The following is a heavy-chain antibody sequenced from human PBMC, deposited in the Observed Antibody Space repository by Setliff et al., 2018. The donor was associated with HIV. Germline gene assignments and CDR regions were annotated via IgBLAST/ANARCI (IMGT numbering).Heavy chain of an antibody. Sequence: ASVKISCKASGYTFTTYGISWVRQAPGHGLEWMGWISPYIGHTNYAQNFQDRVTMTIDTSTSRAYMELRSLRSDDTAVYFCARLGSGWSDSYYYAMDVWGQGTTVTVSS. CDR2: ISPYIGHT. D-gene: IGHD6-19*01. CDR3: ARLGSGWSDSYYYAMDV. J-gene: IGHJ6*02. V-gene: IGHV1-18*01. CDR1: GYTFTTYG.